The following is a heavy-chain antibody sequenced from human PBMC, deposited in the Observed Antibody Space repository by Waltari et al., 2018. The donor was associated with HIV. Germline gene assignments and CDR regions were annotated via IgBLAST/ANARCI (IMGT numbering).Heavy chain of an antibody. Sequence: QVQLVQSGAEVKKPGASVKVSCKASGYTFTSYYMHWVRQAPGQGLEWMGIINPSGGSTSYAQKFQGRVTMTRDTSTSTVYMELSSLRSEDTAVYYCARDRVTIFGVVKYYYGMDVWGQGTTVTVSS. CDR1: GYTFTSYY. CDR2: INPSGGST. D-gene: IGHD3-3*01. V-gene: IGHV1-46*01. J-gene: IGHJ6*02. CDR3: ARDRVTIFGVVKYYYGMDV.